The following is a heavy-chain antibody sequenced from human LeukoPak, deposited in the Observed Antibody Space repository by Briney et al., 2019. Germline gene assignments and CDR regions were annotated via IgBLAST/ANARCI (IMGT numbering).Heavy chain of an antibody. D-gene: IGHD3-22*01. CDR2: TNPSGGST. CDR3: ARDNYYDSSVPDYAFDI. J-gene: IGHJ3*02. Sequence: ASVKVSCKASGYTFTSYYMHWVRQAPGQGLEWMGITNPSGGSTSYAQKFQGRVTMTRDTSTSTVYMELSSLRSEDTAVYYCARDNYYDSSVPDYAFDIWGQGTMVTVSS. V-gene: IGHV1-46*01. CDR1: GYTFTSYY.